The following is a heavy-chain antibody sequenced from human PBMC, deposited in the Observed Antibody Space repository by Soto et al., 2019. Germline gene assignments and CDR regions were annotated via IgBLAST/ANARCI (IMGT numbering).Heavy chain of an antibody. CDR3: TRKTPPTGMEV. CDR2: IGSGGDT. CDR1: GFTLSSYD. D-gene: IGHD2-15*01. Sequence: EVQLVESGGGLVQPGGSLRLSCAASGFTLSSYDIHWVRQATGEGLAWVSGIGSGGDTHYADSVKGRFIISREDGKNSLYLQMNNLSVGYTAVYYCTRKTPPTGMEVWGQGATVTFSS. J-gene: IGHJ6*02. V-gene: IGHV3-13*01.